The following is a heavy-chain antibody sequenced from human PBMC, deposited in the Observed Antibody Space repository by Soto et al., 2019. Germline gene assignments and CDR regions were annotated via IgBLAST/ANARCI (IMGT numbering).Heavy chain of an antibody. CDR2: IYYSGST. CDR3: ARATGYYGYYFDH. D-gene: IGHD3-10*01. J-gene: IGHJ4*02. V-gene: IGHV4-31*03. CDR1: GGSISSGGYY. Sequence: QVQLQESGPGLVKPSQTLSLTCTVSGGSISSGGYYWSWIRQHPGKGLEWIGYIYYSGSTYYNPSLRRRVTTSVYTSKSQFSLKLSSVTAADTAVYYCARATGYYGYYFDHWGQGALVTVSS.